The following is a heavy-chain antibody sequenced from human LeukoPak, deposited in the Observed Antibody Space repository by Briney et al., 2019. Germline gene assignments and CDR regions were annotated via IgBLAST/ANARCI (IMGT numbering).Heavy chain of an antibody. CDR1: GFTFSSYA. D-gene: IGHD2-2*01. J-gene: IGHJ4*02. V-gene: IGHV3-23*01. CDR3: AKESLRVVPSATFDY. Sequence: GGSLRLSCAASGFTFSSYAMSWVRQSPRKGLEWVSAISDSTDNTYYADSVKGRFTISRDNSKNTLYLQMHSLRAEDTAVYYCAKESLRVVPSATFDYWGQGTLVTVSS. CDR2: ISDSTDNT.